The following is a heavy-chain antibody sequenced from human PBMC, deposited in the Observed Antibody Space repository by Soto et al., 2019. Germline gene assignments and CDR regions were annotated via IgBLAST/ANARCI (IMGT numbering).Heavy chain of an antibody. V-gene: IGHV1-18*01. D-gene: IGHD3-16*01. CDR2: INTYNDNT. CDR1: GYTFTSYG. Sequence: ASVTVSCKASGYTFTSYGIGWARQAPGQGLEWMGWINTYNDNTNYAQNVQGRVTLTTDTSTSTAYMELRSLRSNDTAIYYCAMVDVYVTPSPQDVWGQGTTVTVSS. J-gene: IGHJ6*02. CDR3: AMVDVYVTPSPQDV.